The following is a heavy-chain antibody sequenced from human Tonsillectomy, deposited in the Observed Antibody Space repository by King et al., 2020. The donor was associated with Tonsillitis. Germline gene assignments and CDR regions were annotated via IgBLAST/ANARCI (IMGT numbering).Heavy chain of an antibody. CDR3: ASEFAGPGSY. CDR1: GLTFSNYW. CDR2: INQDGSEK. Sequence: VQLVESGGGLVQPGGSLRLSCTASGLTFSNYWMDWVRQAPGKGLEWVANINQDGSEKHYVDSVKGRFTVSRDNAKNSLCLHMYSLRADDTAVYYCASEFAGPGSYWGQGTLVTVSS. V-gene: IGHV3-7*03. J-gene: IGHJ4*02. D-gene: IGHD3-10*01.